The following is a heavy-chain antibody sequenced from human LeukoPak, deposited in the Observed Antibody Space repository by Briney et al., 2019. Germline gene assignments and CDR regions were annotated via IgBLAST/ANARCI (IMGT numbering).Heavy chain of an antibody. D-gene: IGHD6-19*01. V-gene: IGHV3-7*01. CDR2: IKQDGSEK. CDR3: ARLYTSGCFDY. Sequence: GGSLRLSCAASGFTFSNHWMSWVRQAPGKGLEWVANIKQDGSEKYYVDSVKGRLTISRDNAKNSLYLQMNSLRGEDTAVYYCARLYTSGCFDYWGQGTLVTVSS. J-gene: IGHJ4*02. CDR1: GFTFSNHW.